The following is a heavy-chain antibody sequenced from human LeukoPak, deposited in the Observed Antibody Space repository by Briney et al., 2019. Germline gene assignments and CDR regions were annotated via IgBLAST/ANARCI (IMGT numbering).Heavy chain of an antibody. V-gene: IGHV4-39*01. J-gene: IGHJ4*02. Sequence: SETLSLTCTVSGGSISSSSYYWGWIRQPPGKGLEWIGSIYYSGSTYYNPSLKSRVTLSVDTSKNQFSLKLSSVTAADTAVYYCARQEAGTKRGFDYWGQGTLVTVSS. CDR3: ARQEAGTKRGFDY. CDR2: IYYSGST. D-gene: IGHD6-19*01. CDR1: GGSISSSSYY.